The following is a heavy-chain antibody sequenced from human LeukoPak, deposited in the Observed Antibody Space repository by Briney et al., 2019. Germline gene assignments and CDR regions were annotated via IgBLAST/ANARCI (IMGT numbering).Heavy chain of an antibody. CDR2: IYLSGIT. CDR1: GYSIGSGYY. CDR3: ARGPGYDYVWGSYRYPSYFDY. J-gene: IGHJ4*02. Sequence: SETLSLTGTVSGYSIGSGYYWGWIRQPPGKGLGWIGSIYLSGITNYNRSLKTRVTISVDTSKTQFSLKLSSVTAADTAVYYCARGPGYDYVWGSYRYPSYFDYWGKGTLVTVSS. V-gene: IGHV4-38-2*02. D-gene: IGHD3-16*02.